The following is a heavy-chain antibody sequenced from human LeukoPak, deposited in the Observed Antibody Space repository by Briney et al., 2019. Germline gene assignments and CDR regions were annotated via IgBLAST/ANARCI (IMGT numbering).Heavy chain of an antibody. D-gene: IGHD6-13*01. CDR2: ISSNGGST. CDR3: VKASHFRIGAAGARWFVP. V-gene: IGHV3-64D*06. Sequence: PGGSLRLSCSASGFTFSSYAMHWVRQAPGKGLEYVSAISSNGGSTYYADSVKGRFTISRDNSKNTLYLQMSSLRAEDTAVYYCVKASHFRIGAAGARWFVPGGQGTLVTVSS. CDR1: GFTFSSYA. J-gene: IGHJ5*02.